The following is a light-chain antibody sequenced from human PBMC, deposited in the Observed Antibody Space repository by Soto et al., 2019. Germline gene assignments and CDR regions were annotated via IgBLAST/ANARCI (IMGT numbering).Light chain of an antibody. V-gene: IGKV1-39*01. CDR3: QQSYSTPRYT. CDR2: AAS. J-gene: IGKJ2*01. Sequence: DIQMTQSPSSLSASVGDRVTITCRASQSISSYLNWYQQKPGKAPKLLIYAASSLQSGVPSRFSGSGSGTDFTLSISSLQPEDVATYYCQQSYSTPRYTFGQGNKLEIK. CDR1: QSISSY.